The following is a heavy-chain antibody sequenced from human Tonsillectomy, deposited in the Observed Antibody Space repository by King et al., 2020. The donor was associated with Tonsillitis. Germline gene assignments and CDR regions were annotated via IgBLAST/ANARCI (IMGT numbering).Heavy chain of an antibody. D-gene: IGHD3-10*01. CDR2: MNPNSGDT. J-gene: IGHJ6*02. V-gene: IGHV1-8*02. CDR1: GYTFTNYH. CDR3: ARGDISMVRGFTPPLSYYYGMDV. Sequence: VQLVESGAEVKKPGASVKVSCTASGYTFTNYHINWVRQATGEGLEWMGWMNPNSGDTGYPQKFQGRVSMTRNTSIGTAYMEVSSLRPEDTAIYYCARGDISMVRGFTPPLSYYYGMDVWGQGTTVTVSS.